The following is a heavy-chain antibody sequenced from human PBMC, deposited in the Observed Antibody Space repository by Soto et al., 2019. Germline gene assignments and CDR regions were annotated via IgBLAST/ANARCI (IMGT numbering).Heavy chain of an antibody. V-gene: IGHV3-74*01. CDR1: GFTFSSYW. CDR3: ARGASSAWYVDY. J-gene: IGHJ4*02. Sequence: EVQLVESGGGLVQPGGSLRLSCAASGFTFSSYWMHWVRQTPGKGLVWVSRINSDGSTTTYADSVKGRFAISRDNAKNMVYLQMSSLRAEDTAAYYCARGASSAWYVDYWGQGTLVTVSS. CDR2: INSDGSTT. D-gene: IGHD6-19*01.